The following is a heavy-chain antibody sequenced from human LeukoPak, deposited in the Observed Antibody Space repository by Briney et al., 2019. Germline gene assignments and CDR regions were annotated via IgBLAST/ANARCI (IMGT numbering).Heavy chain of an antibody. J-gene: IGHJ3*02. Sequence: ASVKVSCKVSGYTLTELSMHWVRQAPGKGLEWMGGFDPEDGETIYAQKFQGRVTMTEYTSTDTAYMELSSLRSEDTAVYYCATGTGAPAAMPLDIWGQGTMVTVSS. D-gene: IGHD2-2*01. V-gene: IGHV1-24*01. CDR1: GYTLTELS. CDR3: ATGTGAPAAMPLDI. CDR2: FDPEDGET.